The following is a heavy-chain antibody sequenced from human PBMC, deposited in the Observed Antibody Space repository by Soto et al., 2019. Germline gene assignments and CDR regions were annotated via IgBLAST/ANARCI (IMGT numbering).Heavy chain of an antibody. V-gene: IGHV3-23*01. D-gene: IGHD3-22*01. J-gene: IGHJ4*01. CDR1: GFTFSTYA. Sequence: PGGSLRLSCAASGFTFSTYAMAWVRQAPGKGLEWVSGISGGGDNTYYADSVKGRFTISRDNSKNTLYLQMNSLRIEDTAVYYCTTDSYSSVTIVRFDYWGHGTLVTVSS. CDR2: ISGGGDNT. CDR3: TTDSYSSVTIVRFDY.